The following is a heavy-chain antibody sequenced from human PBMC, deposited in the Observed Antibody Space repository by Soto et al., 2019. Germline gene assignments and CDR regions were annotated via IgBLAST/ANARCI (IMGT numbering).Heavy chain of an antibody. D-gene: IGHD3-22*01. CDR2: ISAYNGNT. V-gene: IGHV1-18*01. J-gene: IGHJ5*02. CDR1: GYTFTSYG. CDR3: ARDLNEQSTMIVVGLWGNWFDP. Sequence: GASVKVSCKASGYTFTSYGISWVRQAPGQGHEWMGWISAYNGNTNYAQKLQGRVTMTTDTSTSTAYMELRSLRSDDTAVYYCARDLNEQSTMIVVGLWGNWFDPWGQGTLVTVSS.